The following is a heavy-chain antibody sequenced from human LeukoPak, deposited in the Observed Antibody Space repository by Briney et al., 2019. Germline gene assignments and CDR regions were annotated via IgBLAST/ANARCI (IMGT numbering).Heavy chain of an antibody. J-gene: IGHJ5*02. CDR2: IYPGDSDT. CDR1: GYSFTSYW. V-gene: IGHV5-51*01. D-gene: IGHD5-18*01. CDR3: ARPIAGYSYGTLDNWFDP. Sequence: GESLKISCKGSGYSFTSYWIGWVRQMPGKGLERMGIIYPGDSDTRYSPSFQGQVTISADKSIGTAYLQWSSLKASDTAMYYCARPIAGYSYGTLDNWFDPWGQGTLVTVSS.